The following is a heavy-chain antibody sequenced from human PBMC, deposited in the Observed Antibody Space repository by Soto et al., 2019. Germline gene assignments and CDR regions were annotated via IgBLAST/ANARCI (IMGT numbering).Heavy chain of an antibody. CDR1: GFTFDDYA. J-gene: IGHJ3*02. CDR2: IRWNSGSI. V-gene: IGHV3-9*01. CDR3: AKDLFNGDYAFDI. Sequence: EVQLVESGGGLVQPGRSLRLSCAASGFTFDDYAMHWVRQAPGKGLEWVSGIRWNSGSIGYADSVKGRFTISRDNAKNSLYLQMNSLRAEDTALYYCAKDLFNGDYAFDIWGQGTMVTVSS. D-gene: IGHD4-17*01.